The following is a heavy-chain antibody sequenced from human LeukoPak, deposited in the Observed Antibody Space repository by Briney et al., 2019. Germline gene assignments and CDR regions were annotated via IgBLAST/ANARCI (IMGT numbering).Heavy chain of an antibody. J-gene: IGHJ4*02. Sequence: SETLSLTCTVSGGFISSYYWSWIRQPPGKGLEWIGYIYYSGSTNYNPSLKSRVTISVDTSKNQFSLKLSSVTAADTAVYYCARARGSGSYYIWGQGTLVTVSS. CDR3: ARARGSGSYYI. V-gene: IGHV4-59*01. D-gene: IGHD3-10*01. CDR1: GGFISSYY. CDR2: IYYSGST.